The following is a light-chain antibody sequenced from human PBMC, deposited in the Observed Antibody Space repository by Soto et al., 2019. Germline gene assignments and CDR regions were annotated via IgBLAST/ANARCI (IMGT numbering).Light chain of an antibody. J-gene: IGKJ2*01. CDR3: QQRSSYPTT. CDR1: QSVSSY. V-gene: IGKV3-11*01. Sequence: EIVLTQSPATLSLSPGERATLSCRASQSVSSYLAWYQHKPGQAPRLLIYDASNMATGIPARFSGSGSGTDFTLTISSLEPEDFAVYYCQQRSSYPTTFGQGTKLEIK. CDR2: DAS.